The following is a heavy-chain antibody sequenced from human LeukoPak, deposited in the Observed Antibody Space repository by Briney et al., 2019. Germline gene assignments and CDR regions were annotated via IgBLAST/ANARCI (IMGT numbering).Heavy chain of an antibody. CDR2: IIGSGGTT. CDR3: AKKAGSRTDQYPLDY. CDR1: GITFSSYA. D-gene: IGHD2-15*01. J-gene: IGHJ4*02. Sequence: PGGSLRLSCAASGITFSSYAMSWVRQAPGKGLEWGSVIIGSGGTTYYADSVKGRFTISRDNSKNTLYLQMSSLRAEDTAVYYCAKKAGSRTDQYPLDYWGQGTLVTVSS. V-gene: IGHV3-23*01.